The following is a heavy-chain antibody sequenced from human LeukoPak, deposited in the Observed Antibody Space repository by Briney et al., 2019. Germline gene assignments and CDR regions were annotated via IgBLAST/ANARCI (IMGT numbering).Heavy chain of an antibody. Sequence: SQTLSPTCTVSGGSLSSGSSCWGWIRQPAGKGLEWIGRIIVSGSTNYNPPLKSRDTISVVTSKNQFSLKLSSVTAADTAVYYCARVPLYDFWSGYLPPYYYMDVWGKGTTVTVPS. J-gene: IGHJ6*03. CDR1: GGSLSSGSSC. CDR3: ARVPLYDFWSGYLPPYYYMDV. V-gene: IGHV4-61*02. D-gene: IGHD3-3*01. CDR2: IIVSGST.